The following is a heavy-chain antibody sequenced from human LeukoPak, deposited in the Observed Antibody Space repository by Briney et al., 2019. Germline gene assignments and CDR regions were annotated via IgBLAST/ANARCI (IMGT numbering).Heavy chain of an antibody. V-gene: IGHV1-8*03. CDR1: GYTFTSYD. J-gene: IGHJ5*02. CDR2: MNPNSGNT. Sequence: ASVKVSCKASGYTFTSYDINWVRQATGQGLEWMGWMNPNSGNTGYAQKFQGRVTITRNTSISTAYMELSSLRPEDTAVYYCARGWPRISYDFWSGYLGSWFDPWGQGTLVTVSS. D-gene: IGHD3-3*01. CDR3: ARGWPRISYDFWSGYLGSWFDP.